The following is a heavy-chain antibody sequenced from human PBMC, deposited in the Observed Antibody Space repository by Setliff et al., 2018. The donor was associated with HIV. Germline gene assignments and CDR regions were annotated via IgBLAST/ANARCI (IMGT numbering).Heavy chain of an antibody. Sequence: PGESLKISCKGSGFNFNTDWIVWVRQIPGKGLEWMGIIYCGDSDTRYSPSFQGQVTISADKSISTAYLQWSSLKASDTAMYYCASLLRSGWDHWYFDLWGRGTLVTVSS. CDR3: ASLLRSGWDHWYFDL. CDR1: GFNFNTDW. CDR2: IYCGDSDT. V-gene: IGHV5-51*01. J-gene: IGHJ2*01. D-gene: IGHD6-19*01.